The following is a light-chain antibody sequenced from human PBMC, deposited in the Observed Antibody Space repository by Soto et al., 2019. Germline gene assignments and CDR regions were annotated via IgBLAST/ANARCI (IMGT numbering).Light chain of an antibody. J-gene: IGLJ1*01. V-gene: IGLV2-11*01. CDR2: HVI. CDR3: CSYAGSYTYV. Sequence: QSALTQPRSVSGSPGQSVTISCTGTSSDVGGYNFVSWYQQHPGKAPKLMINHVITRPSGVPDRFSGSKSGDTASLTISGLQAEDEADYYCCSYAGSYTYVFGTGTKVTVL. CDR1: SSDVGGYNF.